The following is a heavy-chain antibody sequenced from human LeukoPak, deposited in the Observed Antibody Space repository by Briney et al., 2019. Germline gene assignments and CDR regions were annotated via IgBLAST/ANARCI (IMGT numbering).Heavy chain of an antibody. Sequence: GGSLRLSCAASGFTFSGYGMHWVRQAPGKGLEWVTFIWYDGSNIYYADSVRGRFTISRDNSKNTLYLQMNSLRAEDTAVYYCAGGYYYGDYWGQGTLVTVSS. D-gene: IGHD3-10*01. J-gene: IGHJ4*02. CDR3: AGGYYYGDY. V-gene: IGHV3-30*02. CDR2: IWYDGSNI. CDR1: GFTFSGYG.